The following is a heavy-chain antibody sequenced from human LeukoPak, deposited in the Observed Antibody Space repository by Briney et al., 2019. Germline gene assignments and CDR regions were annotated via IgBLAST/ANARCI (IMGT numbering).Heavy chain of an antibody. V-gene: IGHV1-8*03. CDR1: GYTFTSSD. CDR2: MNPNSGNT. D-gene: IGHD6-19*01. CDR3: ARRAVADYYYYNMDV. Sequence: ASVKVSCKASGYTFTSSDINWVRRATGQGLEWMGWMNPNSGNTGYAQKFQGRVTITRNTSISTAYMELSSLRSEDTAVYYCARRAVADYYYYNMDVWGKGTTVTVSS. J-gene: IGHJ6*03.